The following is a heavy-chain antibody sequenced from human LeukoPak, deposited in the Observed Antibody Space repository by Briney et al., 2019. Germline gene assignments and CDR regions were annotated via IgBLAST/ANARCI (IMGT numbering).Heavy chain of an antibody. V-gene: IGHV1-8*01. CDR3: ARGLRYFDPYYYYGMDV. CDR1: GYTFTSYD. D-gene: IGHD3-9*01. J-gene: IGHJ6*02. CDR2: MNPNSGNT. Sequence: ASVKVSCKASGYTFTSYDINWVRQATGQGLEWMGWMNPNSGNTGYAQKFQGRVTMTRNTSISTAYMELSSLRSEDTAVYYCARGLRYFDPYYYYGMDVWGQGTTVTVSS.